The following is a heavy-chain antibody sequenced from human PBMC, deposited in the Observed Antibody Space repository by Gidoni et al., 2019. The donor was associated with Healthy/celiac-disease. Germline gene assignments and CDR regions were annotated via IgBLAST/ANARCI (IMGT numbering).Heavy chain of an antibody. CDR2: IKSKTDGGTT. CDR1: GFTFRTAW. CDR3: TTATLYYGRGVVDP. V-gene: IGHV3-15*07. J-gene: IGHJ5*02. D-gene: IGHD3-10*01. Sequence: EVHLVESGGGLVKPGGSLRLSFSASGFTFRTAWMNWVRQAPGKGLEWVGRIKSKTDGGTTDYAAHVKGRFTISRDDSKNTLYLQMNSLKTEDTAVYYCTTATLYYGRGVVDPWGQGTLVTVSS.